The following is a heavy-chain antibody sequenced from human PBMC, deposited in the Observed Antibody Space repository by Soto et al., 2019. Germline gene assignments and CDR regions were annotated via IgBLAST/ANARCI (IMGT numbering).Heavy chain of an antibody. J-gene: IGHJ3*02. CDR3: ARDSGGNYDFWSGPQEDAFDI. V-gene: IGHV4-59*01. CDR2: IYYSGST. CDR1: GGSISSYY. D-gene: IGHD3-3*01. Sequence: LSLTCTVSGGSISSYYWSWIRQPPGKGLEWIGYIYYSGSTNYNPSLKSRVTISVDTSKNQFSLKLSSVTAADTAVYYCARDSGGNYDFWSGPQEDAFDIWGQGTMVTVSS.